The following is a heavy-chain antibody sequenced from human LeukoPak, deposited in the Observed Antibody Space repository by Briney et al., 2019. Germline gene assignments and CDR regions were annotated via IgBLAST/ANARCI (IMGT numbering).Heavy chain of an antibody. CDR2: IIPIFGTA. Sequence: ASVKVSCKASGGTFSSYAISWVRQAPGQGLEWMGGIIPIFGTANYAQKFQGRVTITADESTSTSYMELSSLRSEDTAVYYCARVRRMDGVCYDWGQGTLVTVSS. J-gene: IGHJ4*02. D-gene: IGHD2-8*01. CDR3: ARVRRMDGVCYD. V-gene: IGHV1-69*13. CDR1: GGTFSSYA.